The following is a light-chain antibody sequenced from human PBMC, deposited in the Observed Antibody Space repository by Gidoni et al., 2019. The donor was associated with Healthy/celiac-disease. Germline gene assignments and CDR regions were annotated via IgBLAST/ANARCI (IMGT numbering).Light chain of an antibody. V-gene: IGKV2-28*01. Sequence: DIVMTQSPLSLPVTPGEPASISCRSSPSLLHSNGYNYLDWYLQKPVQSPQLLIYLGSNRASGVPDRFSGSGSGTDFTLKISRVEAEDVGVYYCMQALQTPYTFGQGTKLEIK. CDR2: LGS. J-gene: IGKJ2*01. CDR3: MQALQTPYT. CDR1: PSLLHSNGYNY.